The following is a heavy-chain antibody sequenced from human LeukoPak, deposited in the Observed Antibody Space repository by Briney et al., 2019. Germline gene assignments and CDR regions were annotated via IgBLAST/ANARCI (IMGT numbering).Heavy chain of an antibody. CDR2: MNPNSGNT. Sequence: ASVKVSCKASGYTFTGYYMHWVRQATGQGLEWMGWMNPNSGNTGYAQKFQGRVTMTRNTSISTAYMELSSLRSEDTAVYYCARCRIRSTSCYDDYWGQGTLVTVSS. CDR1: GYTFTGYY. CDR3: ARCRIRSTSCYDDY. V-gene: IGHV1-8*02. D-gene: IGHD2-2*01. J-gene: IGHJ4*02.